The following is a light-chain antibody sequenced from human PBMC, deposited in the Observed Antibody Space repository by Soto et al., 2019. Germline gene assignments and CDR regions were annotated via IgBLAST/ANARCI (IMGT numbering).Light chain of an antibody. J-gene: IGLJ1*01. V-gene: IGLV1-44*01. Sequence: QSVLTQPSSASGTPGQRVTISCSGSSSNIGGNPVNWYQQLPGTAPKLLIYNKNQRPSGVPERFSGSKSGTSASLAISGLQPDDESDYYCASWDDSLDGYVFGTGTKLTAL. CDR2: NKN. CDR3: ASWDDSLDGYV. CDR1: SSNIGGNP.